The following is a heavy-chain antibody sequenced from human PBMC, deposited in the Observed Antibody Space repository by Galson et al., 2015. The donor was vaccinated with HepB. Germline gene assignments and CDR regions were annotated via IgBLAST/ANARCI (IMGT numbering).Heavy chain of an antibody. V-gene: IGHV3-30*18. J-gene: IGHJ4*02. D-gene: IGHD6-19*01. Sequence: SLRLSCAASRFTFRSFGMYWVRQAPGKGLEWVAGISYDGSNKYYGDSVKGRFTISRDNSKNTLFLHMNRLRAEDTAVYYCAKEEAPGYSSAWVRGMGLLDYWGQGTLVTVSS. CDR1: RFTFRSFG. CDR2: ISYDGSNK. CDR3: AKEEAPGYSSAWVRGMGLLDY.